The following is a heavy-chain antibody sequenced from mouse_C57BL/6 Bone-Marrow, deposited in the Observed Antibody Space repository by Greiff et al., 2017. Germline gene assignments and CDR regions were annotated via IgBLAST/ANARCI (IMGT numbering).Heavy chain of an antibody. CDR1: GFNIKDYY. V-gene: IGHV14-4*01. CDR2: IDPENGDT. Sequence: EVQLQQSGAELVRPGASVKLSCTASGFNIKDYYMHWVKQRPEQGLEWIGRIDPENGDTEYASKFQGKATITADTSSNTAYLQLSSLTSEDTAVYYCANCFYYYGSGWFAYWGQGTLVTVSA. D-gene: IGHD1-1*01. CDR3: ANCFYYYGSGWFAY. J-gene: IGHJ3*01.